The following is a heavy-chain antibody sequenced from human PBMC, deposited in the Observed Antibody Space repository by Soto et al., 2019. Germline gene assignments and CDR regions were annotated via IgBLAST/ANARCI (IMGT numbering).Heavy chain of an antibody. Sequence: QVQLVQSGTEVKKPGASVTVSCKAYGYTVTDYYIHWVRQAPGQGLEWMGWIDPRSGATIYAQKFQDRVTMTRDTSISTAYMDLSRLRSDDTAVYYCARDDYGIYPYWGQGTLVTVSS. CDR1: GYTVTDYY. D-gene: IGHD1-26*01. CDR2: IDPRSGAT. J-gene: IGHJ4*02. CDR3: ARDDYGIYPY. V-gene: IGHV1-2*02.